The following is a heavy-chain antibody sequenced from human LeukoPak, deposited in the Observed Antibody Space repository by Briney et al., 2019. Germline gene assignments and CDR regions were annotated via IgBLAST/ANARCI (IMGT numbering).Heavy chain of an antibody. J-gene: IGHJ3*02. V-gene: IGHV3-74*01. CDR1: GFTFSSYW. CDR2: INSDGSST. D-gene: IGHD3-22*01. CDR3: ASRLAMYYYDSSGYNGRAFDI. Sequence: PGGSLRLSCAASGFTFSSYWMHWVRQAPGKGLVWVSRINSDGSSTSYADSVKGRFTISRDNAKNTLYLQMNSLRAEDTAVYYCASRLAMYYYDSSGYNGRAFDIWGQGTMVTVSS.